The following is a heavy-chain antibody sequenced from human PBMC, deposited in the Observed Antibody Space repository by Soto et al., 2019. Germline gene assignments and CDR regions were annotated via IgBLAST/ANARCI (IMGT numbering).Heavy chain of an antibody. CDR2: IRGFSPYT. V-gene: IGHV3-21*01. D-gene: IGHD3-10*01. Sequence: GGSLRLSCISSGFTFRTYTMNWVRQAPGKGLEWVSGIRGFSPYTFYAESVKGRFTISRDNAKNSLYLQMNSLRAEDTAVYYCARDRGYDAHDYYYNAMDVWGQGTTVTAP. CDR3: ARDRGYDAHDYYYNAMDV. CDR1: GFTFRTYT. J-gene: IGHJ6*02.